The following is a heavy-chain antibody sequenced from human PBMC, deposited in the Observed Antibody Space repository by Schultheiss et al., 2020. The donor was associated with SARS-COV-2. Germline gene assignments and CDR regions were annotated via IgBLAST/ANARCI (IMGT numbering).Heavy chain of an antibody. CDR3: ARLPGDSSSWYGGNWFDP. CDR2: IYPGDSDT. Sequence: GESLKISCKGSGYSFTSYWIGWVRQMPGKGLEWMGIIYPGDSDTRYSPSFQGQVTISADKSISTAYLQLSSLKASDTAMYYCARLPGDSSSWYGGNWFDPWGQGTLVTVSS. V-gene: IGHV5-51*01. D-gene: IGHD6-13*01. CDR1: GYSFTSYW. J-gene: IGHJ5*02.